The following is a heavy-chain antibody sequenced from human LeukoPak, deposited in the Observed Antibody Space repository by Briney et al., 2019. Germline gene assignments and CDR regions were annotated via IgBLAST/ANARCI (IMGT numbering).Heavy chain of an antibody. CDR2: IYSGGST. CDR1: GFIVNSNY. Sequence: GGSLRLSCAASGFIVNSNYMNWVRQAPGTGLEWVSVIYSGGSTYYADSVKGRFTISRDDSKNALYLQMNSLRADDTAVYYCARGKEDNPLWVGQFPYMDVWGKGTTVTVSS. D-gene: IGHD3-10*01. CDR3: ARGKEDNPLWVGQFPYMDV. V-gene: IGHV3-53*01. J-gene: IGHJ6*03.